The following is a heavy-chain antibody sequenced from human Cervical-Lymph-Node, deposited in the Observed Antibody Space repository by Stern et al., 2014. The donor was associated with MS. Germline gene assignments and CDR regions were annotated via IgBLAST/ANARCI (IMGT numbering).Heavy chain of an antibody. CDR3: VRDPTRRGFDY. CDR1: GGSVSSGDCY. V-gene: IGHV4-30-4*01. Sequence: VQLVESGPGLVKPSQTLSLTCAVSGGSVSSGDCYWSWIRQSPEQGLEWIGHIHYSGHTYFNPSLKSRLSMSLDTSKNQFSLSLRSVTAADTAMYFCVRDPTRRGFDYWGQGPLITVSP. D-gene: IGHD5-12*01. J-gene: IGHJ4*02. CDR2: IHYSGHT.